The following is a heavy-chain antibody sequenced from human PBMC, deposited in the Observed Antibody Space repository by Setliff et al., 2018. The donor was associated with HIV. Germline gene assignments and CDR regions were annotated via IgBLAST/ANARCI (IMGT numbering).Heavy chain of an antibody. CDR1: GFTFTDSA. CDR3: VAEPSISMVRGLILGSTFDI. V-gene: IGHV1-58*01. D-gene: IGHD3-10*01. CDR2: IVVGRGNT. J-gene: IGHJ3*02. Sequence: SVKVSCKASGFTFTDSAVQWVRQTRGQRLEWIGWIVVGRGNTNYAQQFQGRVTITRDMSTSTAYMELSSLRSEDTAVYYCVAEPSISMVRGLILGSTFDIWGQGTMVTVSS.